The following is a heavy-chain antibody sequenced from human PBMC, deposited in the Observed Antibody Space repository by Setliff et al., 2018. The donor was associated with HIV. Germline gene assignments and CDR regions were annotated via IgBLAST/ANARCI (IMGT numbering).Heavy chain of an antibody. Sequence: ASVKVSCKASGYTFTGYYMHWVRQAPGQGLEWMGWINPNNGGTNYAQKFQGRATMTRDTSISTAYMGLSRLRSDDTAVYYCARDYYDSSGYIFFPGLPDYWGQGTLVTVSS. V-gene: IGHV1-2*02. CDR1: GYTFTGYY. CDR2: INPNNGGT. CDR3: ARDYYDSSGYIFFPGLPDY. D-gene: IGHD3-22*01. J-gene: IGHJ4*02.